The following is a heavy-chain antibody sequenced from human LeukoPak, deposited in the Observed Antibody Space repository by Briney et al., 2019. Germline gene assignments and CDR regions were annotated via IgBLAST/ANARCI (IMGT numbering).Heavy chain of an antibody. Sequence: SETLSLTCTVSGGSISSYYWSWIRQPPGKGLEWIGYIYYSGSTNYNPSLKSRVTISVDTSKNQFSLKLSSVTAADTAVYYCARVPYYDFWSGRYYFDYWGQGTLSPSPQ. V-gene: IGHV4-59*01. D-gene: IGHD3-3*01. CDR1: GGSISSYY. J-gene: IGHJ4*02. CDR2: IYYSGST. CDR3: ARVPYYDFWSGRYYFDY.